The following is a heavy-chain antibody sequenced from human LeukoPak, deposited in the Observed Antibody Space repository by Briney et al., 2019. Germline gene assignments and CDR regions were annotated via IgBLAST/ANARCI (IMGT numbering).Heavy chain of an antibody. J-gene: IGHJ4*02. D-gene: IGHD2-15*01. CDR2: INPNSGGT. V-gene: IGHV1-2*02. CDR3: ARGYCSGGSCYGLYFDY. Sequence: ASVKVSCKASGYTFTGYYMHWVRQAPGQGLEWMGWINPNSGGTNYAQKFQGRVTMTRDTSISTAYMELSRLRSDDTAVYYCARGYCSGGSCYGLYFDYWGQGTLVTVSS. CDR1: GYTFTGYY.